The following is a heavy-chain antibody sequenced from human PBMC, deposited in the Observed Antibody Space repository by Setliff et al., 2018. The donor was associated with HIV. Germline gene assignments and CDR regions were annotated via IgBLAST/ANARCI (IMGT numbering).Heavy chain of an antibody. CDR2: IYYDGST. Sequence: SETLSLTCTLSGGSISLHYWSWIRQPPGKGLEWIGTIYYDGSTIYDPSLRSRVTMSVDTSKNQFSVKLTSVTTADTAVYFCAKSSPSIGYITDCWGQGAPVTVS. V-gene: IGHV4-59*11. J-gene: IGHJ4*02. CDR3: AKSSPSIGYITDC. D-gene: IGHD5-12*01. CDR1: GGSISLHY.